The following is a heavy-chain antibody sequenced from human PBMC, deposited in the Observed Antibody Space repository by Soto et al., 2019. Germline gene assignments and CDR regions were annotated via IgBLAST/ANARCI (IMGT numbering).Heavy chain of an antibody. CDR1: GFTFSSYA. J-gene: IGHJ6*02. V-gene: IGHV3-23*01. D-gene: IGHD4-4*01. CDR2: ISGTGGIT. CDR3: AKEETVISHYYYYGMDV. Sequence: EVQLLESGGGLVQPGGSLRLSCAASGFTFSSYAMNWVRQAPGKGLEWVSVISGTGGITYHADSVKGRFTISRDNSKNTLYLQMDSLRAEDTAVYFCAKEETVISHYYYYGMDVWGQGTTVTVSS.